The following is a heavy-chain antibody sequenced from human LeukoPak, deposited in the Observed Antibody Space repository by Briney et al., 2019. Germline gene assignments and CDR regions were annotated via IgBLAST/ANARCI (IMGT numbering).Heavy chain of an antibody. Sequence: ASVKVSCKSSGYTFTGYYMHWVRQAPGQGLEWMGWINPNSGGTNYEQNFQGRVTMTRDTSISTAYMELSRLISDDTAVYYCARDLGGHDSWGDYMDVWGKGTTVTVSS. J-gene: IGHJ6*03. D-gene: IGHD3-22*01. V-gene: IGHV1-2*02. CDR1: GYTFTGYY. CDR3: ARDLGGHDSWGDYMDV. CDR2: INPNSGGT.